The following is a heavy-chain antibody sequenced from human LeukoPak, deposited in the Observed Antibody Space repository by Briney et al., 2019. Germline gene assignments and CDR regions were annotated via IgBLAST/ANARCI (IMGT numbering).Heavy chain of an antibody. Sequence: SETLSLTCAGYGGSFRGSYWSGIRPRPREGLEWGGEINLSGSTSYNTYLKSRVTISVDTSKNQFYLKLSAVTAADTAVYYCARGRGGRWLQMFNYWGQGTLVTVSS. D-gene: IGHD5-24*01. J-gene: IGHJ4*02. CDR1: GGSFRGSY. V-gene: IGHV4-34*01. CDR3: ARGRGGRWLQMFNY. CDR2: INLSGST.